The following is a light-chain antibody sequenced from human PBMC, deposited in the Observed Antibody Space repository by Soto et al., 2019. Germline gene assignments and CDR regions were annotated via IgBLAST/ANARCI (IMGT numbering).Light chain of an antibody. Sequence: QSVLTQPPSASGTPGQRVTISCSGSSSNIETNTVDWYQHLPGTAPKVLIFNNNQRPSGVPDRFSGSKSGTSASLAISGLQSEDEAHYYCAVWDDSLSGMIFGGGTKLTVL. CDR2: NNN. CDR3: AVWDDSLSGMI. J-gene: IGLJ2*01. CDR1: SSNIETNT. V-gene: IGLV1-44*01.